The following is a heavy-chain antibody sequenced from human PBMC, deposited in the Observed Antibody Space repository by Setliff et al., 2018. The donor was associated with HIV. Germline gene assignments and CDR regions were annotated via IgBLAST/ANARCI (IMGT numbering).Heavy chain of an antibody. CDR2: INPYNANA. J-gene: IGHJ3*02. Sequence: ASVKVSCKASGYTFDNYCITWLRQAPGQGLEWVGWINPYNANANNAQKVQGRITMTTDSFTNTAYMELRSLRSDDTAVYYCARSPDTSGYYRFDSFDMWGQGTMVPSPQ. D-gene: IGHD3-22*01. CDR3: ARSPDTSGYYRFDSFDM. CDR1: GYTFDNYC. V-gene: IGHV1-18*01.